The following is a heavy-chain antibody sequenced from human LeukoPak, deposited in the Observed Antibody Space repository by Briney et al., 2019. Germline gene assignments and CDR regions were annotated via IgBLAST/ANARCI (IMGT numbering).Heavy chain of an antibody. V-gene: IGHV3-21*01. D-gene: IGHD5-12*01. CDR1: GFTFSSYN. CDR3: ARDPGTVDDPYFDD. J-gene: IGHJ4*02. CDR2: ISSSSGHI. Sequence: GGSLRLSCAASGFTFSSYNMNWVRQPPGKGLEWVSSISSSSGHIHYADSVKGRFTISRDNANNSLYLQMNSLRDEDTAVYYCARDPGTVDDPYFDDWAQGSLVTVSS.